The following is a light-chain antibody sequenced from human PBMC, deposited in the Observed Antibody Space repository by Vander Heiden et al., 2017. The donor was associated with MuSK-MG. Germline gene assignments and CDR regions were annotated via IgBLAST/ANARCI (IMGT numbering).Light chain of an antibody. CDR3: QQYNSYSGT. V-gene: IGKV1-5*03. J-gene: IGKJ2*02. CDR1: QSISSW. CDR2: KAS. Sequence: DIQMPQSPSTLSASVGDRVTITCRASQSISSWLAWYQQKPGKAPKLLIYKASSLESGVPSRFSGSGSGTEFTLTISSLQPDDFATYYCQQYNSYSGTFGQGTKLEIK.